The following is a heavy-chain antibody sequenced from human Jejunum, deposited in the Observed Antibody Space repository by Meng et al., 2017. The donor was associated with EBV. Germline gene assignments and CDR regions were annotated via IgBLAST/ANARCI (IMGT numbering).Heavy chain of an antibody. CDR2: IKSKIHGGTT. V-gene: IGHV3-15*01. J-gene: IGHJ4*02. Sequence: EVQLVESGGGLVKPGGSLRRSCAVSGFGFSIAWMSWVRQAPGKGLEWVGRIKSKIHGGTTDTAAPVKGRFTTSRDDSENTLYLEMNSLKTEDTAVYYCVTEPHFAHWGQGTLVTVDS. CDR1: GFGFSIAW. CDR3: VTEPHFAH.